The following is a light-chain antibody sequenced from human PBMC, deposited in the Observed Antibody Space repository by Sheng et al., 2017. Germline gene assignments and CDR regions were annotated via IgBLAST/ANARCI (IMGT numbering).Light chain of an antibody. CDR1: QSISNY. CDR3: QQYGSSPLT. Sequence: EIVMTQSPATLSVSPGERATLSCRASQSISNYLAWYQQKPGQTPRLLIYATDSRATGVSDRFSGSGSGTDFILTISRLEPEDCAVYYCQQYGSSPLTFGGGTRVEI. V-gene: IGKV3-20*01. CDR2: ATD. J-gene: IGKJ4*01.